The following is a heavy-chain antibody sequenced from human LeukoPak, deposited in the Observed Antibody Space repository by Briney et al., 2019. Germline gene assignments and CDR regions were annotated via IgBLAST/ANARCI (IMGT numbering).Heavy chain of an antibody. CDR3: VSALYCSSTSCYWYYFDY. D-gene: IGHD2-2*01. J-gene: IGHJ4*02. V-gene: IGHV1-2*02. Sequence: GATVKVSCKASGYTFTGYYMHWVRQAPGQGLEWMGWINPSSGGTNYAQKFQGRVTMTRDTSISTAYMELSRLRSDDTAVYYCVSALYCSSTSCYWYYFDYWGQGTLVTVSS. CDR1: GYTFTGYY. CDR2: INPSSGGT.